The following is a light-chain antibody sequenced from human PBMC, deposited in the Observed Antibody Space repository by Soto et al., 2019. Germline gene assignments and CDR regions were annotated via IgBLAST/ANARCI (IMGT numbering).Light chain of an antibody. J-gene: IGKJ4*01. CDR1: QNITTY. CDR2: AAS. Sequence: DIQMTQSPSPLSASVGDRVTITCRASQNITTYLNWYRQKPGKAPKLLIYAASSLQSGVPSRFSGSGSETEFTLSISSLQPEDFATYFCQQIYSAPLTFGGGTKVDIK. V-gene: IGKV1-39*01. CDR3: QQIYSAPLT.